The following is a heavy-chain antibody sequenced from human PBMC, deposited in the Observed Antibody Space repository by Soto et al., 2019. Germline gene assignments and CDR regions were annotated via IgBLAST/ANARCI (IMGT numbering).Heavy chain of an antibody. CDR3: ARDLAAGDY. CDR2: FNPTSGST. J-gene: IGHJ4*02. Sequence: QVQLVQSGAEVKKPGASVKLSCKASGYTFINYYIHWVRQAPGQGLEWIGIFNPTSGSTNYAQKFQGRVTLTMDTSTRTVYMELSSVRFDDTAVYYCARDLAAGDYWGQGTLVTVSS. D-gene: IGHD6-13*01. CDR1: GYTFINYY. V-gene: IGHV1-46*01.